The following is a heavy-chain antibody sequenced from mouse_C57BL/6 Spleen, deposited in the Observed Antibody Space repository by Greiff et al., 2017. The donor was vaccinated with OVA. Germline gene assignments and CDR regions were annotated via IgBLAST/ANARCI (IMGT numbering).Heavy chain of an antibody. V-gene: IGHV1-26*01. Sequence: EVQLQQSGPELVKPGASVKISCKASGYTFTDYYMNWVKQSHGKSLEWIGDINPNNGGTSYNQKFKGKATLTVDKSSSTAYMELRSLTSEDSAVYYCARRGWLPLYWYFDVWGTGTTVTVSS. J-gene: IGHJ1*03. CDR1: GYTFTDYY. CDR2: INPNNGGT. D-gene: IGHD2-3*01. CDR3: ARRGWLPLYWYFDV.